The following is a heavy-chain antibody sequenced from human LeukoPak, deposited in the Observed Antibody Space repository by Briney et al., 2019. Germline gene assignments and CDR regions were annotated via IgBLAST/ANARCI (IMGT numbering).Heavy chain of an antibody. V-gene: IGHV1-2*02. CDR3: ARRCSGGSCSGAFDI. CDR2: INPNSGDT. Sequence: ASVTVSCKASGYTFTGHYMHWVRQAPGQGLEWMGWINPNSGDTNYAQKFQGSVTMTRDTSISTAYMELSSLRSDDTAVYYCARRCSGGSCSGAFDIWGQGTMVTVSS. CDR1: GYTFTGHY. J-gene: IGHJ3*02. D-gene: IGHD2-15*01.